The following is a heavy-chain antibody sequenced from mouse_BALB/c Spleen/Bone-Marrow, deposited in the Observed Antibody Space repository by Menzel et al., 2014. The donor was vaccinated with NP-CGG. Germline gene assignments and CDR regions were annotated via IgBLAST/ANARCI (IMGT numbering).Heavy chain of an antibody. CDR3: ARNGYGSSAWFAY. J-gene: IGHJ3*01. V-gene: IGHV1-62-2*01. CDR2: FYPGSGSI. D-gene: IGHD1-1*01. CDR1: GYTFTEYI. Sequence: VQLQESGAGLVKPGASVKLSCKASGYTFTEYIIHWVKPRSGQGLEGIGWFYPGSGSIKYNEKFKDKATLTADKSSSTVYMELSRLTSEDSAVYFCARNGYGSSAWFAYWGQGTLVTVSA.